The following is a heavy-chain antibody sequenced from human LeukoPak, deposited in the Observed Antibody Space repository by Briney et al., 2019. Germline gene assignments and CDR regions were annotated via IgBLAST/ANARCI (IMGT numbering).Heavy chain of an antibody. CDR3: ARGPRFDYYGNLYYFDY. CDR1: GFTFSSYW. CDR2: IKQDGNEK. V-gene: IGHV3-7*05. J-gene: IGHJ4*02. Sequence: PGGSLRLSCAASGFTFSSYWMSWVRQTPGKGLEWVANIKQDGNEKYYVDSVKGRFTISRDNAKNSLFLQMNSLRAEDTAGYYCARGPRFDYYGNLYYFDYWGQGTLVTVSS. D-gene: IGHD3-10*01.